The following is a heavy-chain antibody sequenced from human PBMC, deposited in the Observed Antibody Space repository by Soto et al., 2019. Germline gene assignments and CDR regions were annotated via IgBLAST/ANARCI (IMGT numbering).Heavy chain of an antibody. D-gene: IGHD6-19*01. Sequence: QVQLVESGGGVVQPGRSLRLSCAASGFTFNTYGIHWLRHGPGRGLGWVAVVSYDGSTQYYADSVKGRFTISRDNSKNTLYLQRNSLRTEDTAVYSCAKETGRYNSGFDFWGQGTMVTVSS. CDR2: VSYDGSTQ. CDR1: GFTFNTYG. CDR3: AKETGRYNSGFDF. V-gene: IGHV3-30*18. J-gene: IGHJ4*02.